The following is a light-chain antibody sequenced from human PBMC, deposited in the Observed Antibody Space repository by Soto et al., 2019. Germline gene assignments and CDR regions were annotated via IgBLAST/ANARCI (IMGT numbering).Light chain of an antibody. CDR2: KAS. Sequence: DIQMTQSPSTLSASVGDRVTITCRASQSISSWLAWYQQKPGKAPKLLIYKASTLKSGVPSRFSGSGSGTEFTLTISCLQSEDFATYYCQQYYSYPITFGQGTRLEIK. J-gene: IGKJ5*01. V-gene: IGKV1-5*03. CDR3: QQYYSYPIT. CDR1: QSISSW.